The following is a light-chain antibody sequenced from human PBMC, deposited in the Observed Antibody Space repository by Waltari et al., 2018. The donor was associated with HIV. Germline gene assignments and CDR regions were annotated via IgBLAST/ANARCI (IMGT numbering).Light chain of an antibody. CDR2: EGS. CDR3: CSYAGSSTLV. V-gene: IGLV2-23*01. Sequence: QSALTQPASVSGSPGQSITISCTGTSSDVGSYNLVSWYQQHPGKAPKLIIYEGSKRSSGVSNRFAGSKSGNTASLTISGLQAEDEADYYCCSYAGSSTLVFGGGTKLTVL. J-gene: IGLJ3*02. CDR1: SSDVGSYNL.